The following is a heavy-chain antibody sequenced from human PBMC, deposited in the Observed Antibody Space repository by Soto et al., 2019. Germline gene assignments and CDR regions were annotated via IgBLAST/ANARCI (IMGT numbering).Heavy chain of an antibody. D-gene: IGHD2-21*02. CDR3: ARDFGLGHIVVVTATGVMDV. CDR2: ISAYNGNT. Sequence: QVRLVQSGAEVKKPGASVKVSCKASGYTFTSYGISWVRQAPGQGLEWMGWISAYNGNTNYAQKLQGRVTMTTDTSTSTAYMELRSLRSDDTAVYYCARDFGLGHIVVVTATGVMDVWGQGTTVTVSS. V-gene: IGHV1-18*04. J-gene: IGHJ6*02. CDR1: GYTFTSYG.